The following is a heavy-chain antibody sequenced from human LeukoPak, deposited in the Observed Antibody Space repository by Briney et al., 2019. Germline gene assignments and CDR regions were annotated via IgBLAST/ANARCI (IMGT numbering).Heavy chain of an antibody. D-gene: IGHD5-18*01. CDR3: ARLDTTMIMGYYYYYGMDV. J-gene: IGHJ6*02. CDR1: GGSISSYY. CDR2: IYYSGST. Sequence: SETLSLTCIVSGGSISSYYWSWIRQPPGKGLEWIGYIYYSGSTNYNPSLKSRVTISVDTSKNQFSLKLSSVTAADTAVYYCARLDTTMIMGYYYYYGMDVWGQGTTVTVSS. V-gene: IGHV4-59*08.